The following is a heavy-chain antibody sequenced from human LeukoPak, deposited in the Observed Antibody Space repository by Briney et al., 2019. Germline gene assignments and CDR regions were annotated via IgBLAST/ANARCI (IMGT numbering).Heavy chain of an antibody. CDR2: ISGSGGST. CDR3: ARRQAGYCSGGSCYYFEY. Sequence: GGTLRLSCAASGFTFSSYGMSWVRQAPGKGLEWVSAISGSGGSTYYAYSVKGRFTISRDNSKNTLYLQMNSLRAEDTAVYYCARRQAGYCSGGSCYYFEYCGQGTGVIVSS. V-gene: IGHV3-23*01. J-gene: IGHJ4*02. D-gene: IGHD2-15*01. CDR1: GFTFSSYG.